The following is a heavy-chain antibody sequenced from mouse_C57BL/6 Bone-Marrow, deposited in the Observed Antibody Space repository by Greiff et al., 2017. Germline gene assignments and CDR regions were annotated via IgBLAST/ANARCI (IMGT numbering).Heavy chain of an antibody. J-gene: IGHJ3*01. V-gene: IGHV1-64*01. Sequence: VQLQQSGAELVKPGASVKLSCKASGYTFTSYWMHWVKQRPGQGLEWIGMIHPNSGSTNYNEKFKSKATLTVDKSSNTAYMQLSSLTSEDSAVYYCARKVLFAYWGQGTLVTVSA. CDR2: IHPNSGST. CDR1: GYTFTSYW. CDR3: ARKVLFAY.